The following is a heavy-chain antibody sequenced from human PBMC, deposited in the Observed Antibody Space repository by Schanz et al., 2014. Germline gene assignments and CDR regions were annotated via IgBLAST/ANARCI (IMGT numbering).Heavy chain of an antibody. J-gene: IGHJ6*02. Sequence: QVQLQESGPGLVKPSETLSLTCSVSGGSIRNYYWNWIRQPPGKGVEWIGYIHYSGSTNYNPSLESRVAMSVDPSKNQFPLKLSSVPAADTAVYYCARLNYDSSGYPYYYGMDVWGQGTTVTVSS. CDR1: GGSIRNYY. D-gene: IGHD3-22*01. CDR3: ARLNYDSSGYPYYYGMDV. V-gene: IGHV4-59*08. CDR2: IHYSGST.